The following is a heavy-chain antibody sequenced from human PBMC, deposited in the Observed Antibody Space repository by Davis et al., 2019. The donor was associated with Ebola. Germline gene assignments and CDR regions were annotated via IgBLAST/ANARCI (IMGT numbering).Heavy chain of an antibody. CDR2: MNPNSGNT. CDR1: GYTFTSYD. CDR3: AAESDYGGSHDAFDI. Sequence: ASVKVSCKASGYTFTSYDINWVRQATGQGPEWMGWMNPNSGNTGYAQKFQGRVTMTRNTSIRTAYMELSSLRSEDSAVYYCAAESDYGGSHDAFDIWGQGTMVTVSS. J-gene: IGHJ3*02. D-gene: IGHD4-23*01. V-gene: IGHV1-8*01.